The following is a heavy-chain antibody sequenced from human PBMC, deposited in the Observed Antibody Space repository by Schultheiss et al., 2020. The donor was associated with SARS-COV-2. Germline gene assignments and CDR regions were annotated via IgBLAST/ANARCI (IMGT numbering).Heavy chain of an antibody. CDR2: ISSSSSYI. CDR1: GFTFSSYS. Sequence: GGSLRLSCAASGFTFSSYSMNWVRQAPGKGLEWVSSISSSSSYIYYADSVKGRFTISRDNAKNSLYLQMNSLRAEDTAVYYCAREGIAVAGWDYYYYYGMDVWGQGTTVTVSS. D-gene: IGHD6-19*01. CDR3: AREGIAVAGWDYYYYYGMDV. J-gene: IGHJ6*02. V-gene: IGHV3-21*01.